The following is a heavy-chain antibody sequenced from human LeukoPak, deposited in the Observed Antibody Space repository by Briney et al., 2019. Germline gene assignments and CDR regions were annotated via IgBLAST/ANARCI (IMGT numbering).Heavy chain of an antibody. V-gene: IGHV1-8*01. CDR2: MNPNSGNT. D-gene: IGHD3-10*01. Sequence: ASVKVSCKASGYTFTSYDINWVRQATGQGLEWMGWMNPNSGNTGYAQKFQGRVTMTRNTSISTAYMGLSSLRSEDTAVYYCARLDITMVRGVIISDYYYGMDVWGQGTTVTVSS. J-gene: IGHJ6*02. CDR1: GYTFTSYD. CDR3: ARLDITMVRGVIISDYYYGMDV.